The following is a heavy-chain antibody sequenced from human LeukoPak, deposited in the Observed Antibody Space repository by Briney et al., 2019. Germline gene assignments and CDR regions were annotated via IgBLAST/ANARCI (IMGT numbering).Heavy chain of an antibody. J-gene: IGHJ4*02. CDR2: NSSNGGIT. Sequence: GGSLRLSCAASGFTFSSYAMHWVRQAPGKGLEYVSANSSNGGITYYANSVKGRFTISRDNSKNTLYLQMGSLRAEDMAVYYCARGIVVVPAAMGYYFDYWGQGTLVTVSS. D-gene: IGHD2-2*01. CDR1: GFTFSSYA. CDR3: ARGIVVVPAAMGYYFDY. V-gene: IGHV3-64*01.